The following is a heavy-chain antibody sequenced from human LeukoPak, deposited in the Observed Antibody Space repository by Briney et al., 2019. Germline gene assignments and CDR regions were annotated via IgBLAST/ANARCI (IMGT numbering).Heavy chain of an antibody. D-gene: IGHD5-24*01. CDR2: ISGSGGST. J-gene: IGHJ4*02. Sequence: GGSLRLSCAASGFTFSSYAMSWVRQAPGKGLEWVSAISGSGGSTYYADSVKGRFTISRDNSKNTLYLQMNSLRAEDTAVYYCARDGEMAIVNFDYWGQGTLVTVSS. CDR3: ARDGEMAIVNFDY. CDR1: GFTFSSYA. V-gene: IGHV3-23*01.